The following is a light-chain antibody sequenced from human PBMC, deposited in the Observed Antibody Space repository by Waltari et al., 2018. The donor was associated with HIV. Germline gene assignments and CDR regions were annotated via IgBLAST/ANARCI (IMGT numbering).Light chain of an antibody. CDR1: SSNIGNNS. J-gene: IGLJ1*01. V-gene: IGLV1-51*01. CDR3: GTWDSSLSVYV. CDR2: YNN. Sequence: QSVLTQPPSVSAAPGQKVTISCSGTSSNIGNNSVSWYQQPPGTAPKLLIYYNNKRPSGIPDRFSGSKSGTSATLGITGLQTGDEADYYCGTWDSSLSVYVFGTGTKVTVL.